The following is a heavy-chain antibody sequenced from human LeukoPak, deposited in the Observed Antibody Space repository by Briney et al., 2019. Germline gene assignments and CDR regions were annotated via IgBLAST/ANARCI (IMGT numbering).Heavy chain of an antibody. CDR3: AREPAEYCSSTSCYEVDV. V-gene: IGHV4-59*01. D-gene: IGHD2-2*01. CDR1: GGSISSYY. Sequence: MTSETLSLTCTVSGGSISSYYWSWIRQPPGKGLEWIGYIYYSGSTNYNPSLKSRVTISVDTSKNQFSLKLSSVTAADTAVYYCAREPAEYCSSTSCYEVDVWGKGTTVTVSS. J-gene: IGHJ6*04. CDR2: IYYSGST.